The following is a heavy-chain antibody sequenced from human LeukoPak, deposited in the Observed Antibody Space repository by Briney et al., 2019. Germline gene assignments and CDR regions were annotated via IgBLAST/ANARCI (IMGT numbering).Heavy chain of an antibody. D-gene: IGHD3-10*01. V-gene: IGHV1-24*01. CDR3: ATSGAMVRGALDY. Sequence: ASVKVSCKVSGYTLTELSMHWVREAPGKGIEWMGGFDPEDGETIYAQKFQGRVTMTEDTSTDTAYMELSSLRSEDTAVYYCATSGAMVRGALDYWGQGTLVTVSS. CDR1: GYTLTELS. CDR2: FDPEDGET. J-gene: IGHJ4*02.